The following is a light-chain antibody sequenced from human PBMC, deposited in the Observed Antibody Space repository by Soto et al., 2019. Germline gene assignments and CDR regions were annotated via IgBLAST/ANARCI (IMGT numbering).Light chain of an antibody. Sequence: PMSPSTSSLSASIGESGSIICRASESIRIHLNWYQQKPGKAPKLLIDEVSTLQSGVPSRFSGSGSGTDFTLTISSLQPEDCATYYCQHLNGFPITFGQGTRLEIK. V-gene: IGKV1-13*02. J-gene: IGKJ5*01. CDR1: ESIRIH. CDR3: QHLNGFPIT. CDR2: EVS.